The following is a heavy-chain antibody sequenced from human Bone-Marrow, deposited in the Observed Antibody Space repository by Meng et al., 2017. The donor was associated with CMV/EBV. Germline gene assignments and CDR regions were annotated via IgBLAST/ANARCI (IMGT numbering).Heavy chain of an antibody. V-gene: IGHV1-69*01. Sequence: CKASGGTFSSYAISWVPQAPGQGLEWMGGIIPIFGTANYAQKFQGRVTITADESTSTAYMELSSLRSEDTAVYYCARDSVAPWGWFDPWGQGTLVTVSS. CDR3: ARDSVAPWGWFDP. J-gene: IGHJ5*02. D-gene: IGHD6-19*01. CDR1: GGTFSSYA. CDR2: IIPIFGTA.